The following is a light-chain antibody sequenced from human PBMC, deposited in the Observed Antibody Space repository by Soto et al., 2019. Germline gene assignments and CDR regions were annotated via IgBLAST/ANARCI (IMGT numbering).Light chain of an antibody. CDR2: DVS. J-gene: IGLJ1*01. CDR1: SSDVGGYNY. V-gene: IGLV2-14*01. Sequence: QSALTQPASVSGSPGQSITISCTGTSSDVGGYNYVSWYQQHPGKAPKLMIYDVSNRPSGVSNRFSGSKSGNTASLTISGLQAEDEADYYCSSYTSISILDVYGTGTKVTVL. CDR3: SSYTSISILDV.